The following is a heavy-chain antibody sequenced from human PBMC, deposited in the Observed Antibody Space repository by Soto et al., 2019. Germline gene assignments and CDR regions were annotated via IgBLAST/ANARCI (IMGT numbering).Heavy chain of an antibody. V-gene: IGHV4-59*01. J-gene: IGHJ6*02. CDR3: ARGSHYYSYGMDV. D-gene: IGHD3-10*01. CDR1: GGSIRSYY. CDR2: FSYSGST. Sequence: SETLSLTCTVSGGSIRSYYWSWMRQPPGKGLEWLGYFSYSGSTNYNPSLKSRITISVDTSKNQFSLRLSSVTAADTAVYYCARGSHYYSYGMDVWGQGTTVTVSS.